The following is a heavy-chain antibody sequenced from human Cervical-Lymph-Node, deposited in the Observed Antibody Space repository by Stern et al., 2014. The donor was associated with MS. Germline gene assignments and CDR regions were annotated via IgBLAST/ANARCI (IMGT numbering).Heavy chain of an antibody. CDR1: GFSLSTTGVG. D-gene: IGHD2-21*02. J-gene: IGHJ3*02. CDR3: AHSPPSDDDAFDI. CDR2: IYWDDYK. V-gene: IGHV2-5*02. Sequence: QVTLRESGPTLVNPTQTLTLTCAFSGFSLSTTGVGVGWISQPPGKDLGWLALIYWDDYKRFIPSRMSRLTITKDTSKSQVDLTLTNVDPVDTATYYCAHSPPSDDDAFDIWGQGTMVTISS.